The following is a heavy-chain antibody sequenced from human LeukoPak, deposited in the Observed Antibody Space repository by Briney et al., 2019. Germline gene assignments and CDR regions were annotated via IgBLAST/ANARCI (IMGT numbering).Heavy chain of an antibody. J-gene: IGHJ4*02. Sequence: GGSLRLSCAASGFIVSSTYMSWVRQAPGKGLVWVSRINSDGSSTGYADSVKGRFTISRDNAKNTLYLQMNSLRAEDTAVYYCARALLRDFDYWGQGTLVTVSS. D-gene: IGHD1-26*01. V-gene: IGHV3-74*01. CDR1: GFIVSSTY. CDR3: ARALLRDFDY. CDR2: INSDGSST.